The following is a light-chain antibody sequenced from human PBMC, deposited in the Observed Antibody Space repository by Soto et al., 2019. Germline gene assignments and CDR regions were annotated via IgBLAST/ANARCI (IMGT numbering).Light chain of an antibody. CDR2: DAS. V-gene: IGKV1-5*01. CDR3: QQSYSTPWT. J-gene: IGKJ1*01. Sequence: DIQMTQSPSTLSASVGDRFTITCRASQSISSWLAWYQQKPGKAPKVLIYDASSWAGGVPSRFSGSGSGTDFTLTISSLQPEDFATYYCQQSYSTPWTFGQGTTVDIK. CDR1: QSISSW.